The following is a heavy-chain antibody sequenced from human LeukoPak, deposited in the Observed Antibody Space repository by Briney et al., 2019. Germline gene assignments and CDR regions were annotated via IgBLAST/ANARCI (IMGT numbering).Heavy chain of an antibody. Sequence: PSETLSLTCAVYGGSFSGYYWSWIRQPPGKGLEWIGEINHSGSTNYNPSLKSRVTISVDTSKNQFSLKLSSVTAADTAVYYCARLYSSSWSRTNYYYYYGMDVWGKGTTVTVSS. CDR1: GGSFSGYY. CDR2: INHSGST. V-gene: IGHV4-34*01. J-gene: IGHJ6*04. CDR3: ARLYSSSWSRTNYYYYYGMDV. D-gene: IGHD6-13*01.